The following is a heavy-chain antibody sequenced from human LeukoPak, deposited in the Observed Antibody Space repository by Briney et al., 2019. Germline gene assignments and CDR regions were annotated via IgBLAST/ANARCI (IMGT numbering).Heavy chain of an antibody. Sequence: GESLKISCKGSGYSFTSYWIGWVRQMPGKGLEWMGIIDPGDSDTNYSPSFQGHVTISADKSISTAYLQWSSLKASDTAMYYCARRGHDYGDYRHYWGQGTLVTVSS. CDR2: IDPGDSDT. V-gene: IGHV5-51*01. CDR1: GYSFTSYW. CDR3: ARRGHDYGDYRHY. J-gene: IGHJ4*02. D-gene: IGHD4-17*01.